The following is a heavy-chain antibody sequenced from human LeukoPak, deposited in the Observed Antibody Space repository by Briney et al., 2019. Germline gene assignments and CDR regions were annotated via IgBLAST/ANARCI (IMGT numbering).Heavy chain of an antibody. CDR3: ARGTDVITFGGVIVDFDY. CDR2: IYYSGST. CDR1: GGSISSYY. V-gene: IGHV4-59*01. Sequence: SETLSLTCTVSGGSISSYYWSWIRQPPGKGLEWIGYIYYSGSTNYNPSLKSRVTISVDTSKNQFSLKLSSVTAADTAVYYCARGTDVITFGGVIVDFDYWGQGTLVTVSS. J-gene: IGHJ4*02. D-gene: IGHD3-16*02.